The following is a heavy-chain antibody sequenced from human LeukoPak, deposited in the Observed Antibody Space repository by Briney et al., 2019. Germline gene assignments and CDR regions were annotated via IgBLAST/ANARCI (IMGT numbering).Heavy chain of an antibody. CDR3: ARDFGSLEDYFDY. D-gene: IGHD3-10*01. J-gene: IGHJ4*02. Sequence: SIKQDGSEKYYVDSVKGRFTISRDNAKNSLYLQMNSLRAEDTAVYYCARDFGSLEDYFDYWGQGTLVTVSS. V-gene: IGHV3-7*01. CDR2: IKQDGSEK.